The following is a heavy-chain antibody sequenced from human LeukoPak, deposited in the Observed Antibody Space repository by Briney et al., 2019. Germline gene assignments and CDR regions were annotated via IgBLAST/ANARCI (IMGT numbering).Heavy chain of an antibody. CDR2: ISGSGGST. CDR3: AKDRYDSRGSFDP. V-gene: IGHV3-23*01. CDR1: GFTFDDYG. J-gene: IGHJ5*02. Sequence: GGSLRLSCAASGFTFDDYGMSWVRQAPGKGLEWVSAISGSGGSTYYADSVKGRFTISRDNSKNTLYLQMNSLRAEDTAVYYCAKDRYDSRGSFDPWGQGTLVTVSS. D-gene: IGHD3-22*01.